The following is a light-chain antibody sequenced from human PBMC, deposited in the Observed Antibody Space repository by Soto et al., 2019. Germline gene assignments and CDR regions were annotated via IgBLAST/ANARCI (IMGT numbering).Light chain of an antibody. Sequence: EIVMTQSPATLSVSPGERATLSCRASQSISSNLAWYQQKPGQAPRLLMFRTSSSATGFPARFSGSGSWTEFNLTISSLQSEDFGVYYCQQYNNWPRATFGGGTKVEIK. V-gene: IGKV3-15*01. CDR3: QQYNNWPRAT. CDR2: RTS. CDR1: QSISSN. J-gene: IGKJ4*01.